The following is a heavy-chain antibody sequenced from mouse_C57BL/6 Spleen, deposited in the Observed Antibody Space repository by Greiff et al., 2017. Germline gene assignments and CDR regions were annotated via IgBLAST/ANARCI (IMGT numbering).Heavy chain of an antibody. J-gene: IGHJ4*01. V-gene: IGHV1-42*01. CDR3: SRSVTAVVARRDAKEG. Sequence: VQLQQPGPELVKPGASVKISCKASGYSFTGYYMNWVKQSPEKSLEWIGEINPSTGGTTYNQKFKAKATLTVDKSSSTAYMQLKSLTSEDSAVYYCSRSVTAVVARRDAKEGRGQGTSVTVSS. D-gene: IGHD1-1*01. CDR1: GYSFTGYY. CDR2: INPSTGGT.